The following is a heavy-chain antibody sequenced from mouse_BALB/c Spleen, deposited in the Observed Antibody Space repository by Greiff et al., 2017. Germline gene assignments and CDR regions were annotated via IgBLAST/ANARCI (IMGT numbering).Heavy chain of an antibody. CDR1: GFTFSDYY. J-gene: IGHJ3*01. D-gene: IGHD2-3*01. CDR2: ISDGGSYT. V-gene: IGHV5-4*02. Sequence: EVQRVESGRGLVKPGGSLKLSCAASGFTFSDYYMYWVRQTPEKRLEWVATISDGGSYTYYPDSVKGRFTISRDNAKNNLYLQMSSLKSEDTAMYYCARDQGDGYFAYWGQGTLVTVSA. CDR3: ARDQGDGYFAY.